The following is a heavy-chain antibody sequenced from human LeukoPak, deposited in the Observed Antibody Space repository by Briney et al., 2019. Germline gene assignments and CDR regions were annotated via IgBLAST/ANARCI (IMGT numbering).Heavy chain of an antibody. CDR1: RFTFSNYV. D-gene: IGHD6-13*01. CDR2: ISYDGSDK. J-gene: IGHJ4*02. CDR3: AKDPRRYSRTGGYFDY. V-gene: IGHV3-30*18. Sequence: PGRSLRLSCAASRFTFSNYVMHWVRQAPGKGLEWVAVISYDGSDKYYAGSVKGRFTISRDNSKNTLYLQMNSLRAEDTAVYYCAKDPRRYSRTGGYFDYWGQGTLVTVSS.